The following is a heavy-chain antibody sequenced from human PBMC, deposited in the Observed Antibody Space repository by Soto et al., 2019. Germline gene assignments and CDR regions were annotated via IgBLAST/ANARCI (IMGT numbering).Heavy chain of an antibody. V-gene: IGHV1-58*02. J-gene: IGHJ6*02. CDR3: SADHPHTAIGWPV. Sequence: GASVKVSCKASGFDFGSFGIQFLRQTRGRGLEWIGWIVVASGRTNYARQFQGRVAFSGDMSSTTAYMDLYDLKSDDTAVYFYSADHPHTAIGWPVWGQGTTVTVSS. CDR2: IVVASGRT. CDR1: GFDFGSFG.